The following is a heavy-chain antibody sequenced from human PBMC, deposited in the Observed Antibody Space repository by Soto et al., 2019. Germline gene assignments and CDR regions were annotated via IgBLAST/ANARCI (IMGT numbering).Heavy chain of an antibody. CDR1: GYSFTSYW. V-gene: IGHV5-10-1*01. D-gene: IGHD3-22*01. Sequence: GESLKISCKGSGYSFTSYWISWVRQMPGKGLEWMGRIDPSDSCTNYSPSFQGHVTTSADKSISTAYLQWSSLKASDTAMYYCARPRGNYYDSSGYDYWGQGTLVTVSS. CDR3: ARPRGNYYDSSGYDY. CDR2: IDPSDSCT. J-gene: IGHJ4*02.